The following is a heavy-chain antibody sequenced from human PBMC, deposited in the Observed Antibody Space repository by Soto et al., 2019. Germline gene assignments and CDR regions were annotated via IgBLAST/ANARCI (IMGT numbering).Heavy chain of an antibody. CDR3: ARCYCSVGSCYSCWHFDL. CDR1: GYTFTNYG. CDR2: ISAYNGNT. Sequence: QVQLVQSGSEVKKPGASVKVSCKASGYTFTNYGMSWVRQAPGQGLEWMGWISAYNGNTNHAQNFKGRVTMTTDTSTNTAYMGLRSLRSDDTAVYYCARCYCSVGSCYSCWHFDLWGRGALVTVSS. D-gene: IGHD2-15*01. J-gene: IGHJ2*01. V-gene: IGHV1-18*01.